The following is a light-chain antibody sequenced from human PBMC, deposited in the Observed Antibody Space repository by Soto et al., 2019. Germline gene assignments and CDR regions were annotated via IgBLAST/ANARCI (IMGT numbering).Light chain of an antibody. CDR2: AAS. V-gene: IGKV1-27*01. CDR1: LGISNY. CDR3: LKYNSSPRWT. Sequence: DIQMTQSPSSLSASVGDRVTITCRASLGISNYLAWYQQKPGKVPKLLIYAASTLQSGVPSRFSGGGSGTDFALTISSLRPEDVATVYSLKYNSSPRWTFGQGKQVDIK. J-gene: IGKJ1*01.